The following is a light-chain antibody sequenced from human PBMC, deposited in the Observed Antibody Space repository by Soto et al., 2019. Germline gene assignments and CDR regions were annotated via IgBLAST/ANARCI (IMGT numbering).Light chain of an antibody. CDR3: VQHYSYPLT. Sequence: DIQITQSPSSLSASVADIVTITCRASQDIGTDLVWYQQKPGKAPERLIYEASVLQSGVPSRFSGSGSGTEFTLTVSRLQPEDFATYYCVQHYSYPLTFGGGTKVDIK. J-gene: IGKJ4*01. CDR2: EAS. V-gene: IGKV1-17*01. CDR1: QDIGTD.